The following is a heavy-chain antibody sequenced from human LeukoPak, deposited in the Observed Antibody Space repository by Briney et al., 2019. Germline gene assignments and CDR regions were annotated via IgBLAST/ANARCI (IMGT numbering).Heavy chain of an antibody. V-gene: IGHV3-23*01. CDR2: ISASAGST. J-gene: IGHJ6*04. Sequence: GGSLRLSCAASGFTFSSHGMSWVRQAPGKGLEWVSVISASAGSTHYVDSVKGRFTIPRDKSKNSLYRQMNSLRAEDTAVYSCAELGITMIGGVWGNGTTVTISS. CDR1: GFTFSSHG. D-gene: IGHD3-10*02. CDR3: AELGITMIGGV.